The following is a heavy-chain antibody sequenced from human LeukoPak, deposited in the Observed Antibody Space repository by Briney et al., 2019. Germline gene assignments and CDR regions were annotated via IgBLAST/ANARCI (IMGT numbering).Heavy chain of an antibody. CDR2: INQDGSTQ. CDR3: SRSLGY. J-gene: IGHJ4*02. CDR1: GFAFRSHD. V-gene: IGHV3-7*01. Sequence: GGCLRLSCAASGFAFRSHDMHWVRQAPGKGMEWVANINQDGSTQYYAASVKGRFTISRDNAKSSLYLQMNILRAEDTAVYYCSRSLGYLGQGALVTVSS.